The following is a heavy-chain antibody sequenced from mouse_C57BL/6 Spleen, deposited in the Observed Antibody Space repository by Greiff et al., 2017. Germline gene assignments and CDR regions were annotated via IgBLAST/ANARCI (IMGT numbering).Heavy chain of an antibody. D-gene: IGHD1-1*01. CDR3: AREPITTASDY. V-gene: IGHV3-6*01. CDR1: GYSITSGYY. Sequence: EVKLQESGPGLVKPSQSLSLTCSVTGYSITSGYYWNWIRQFPGNKLEWMGYISYDGSNNYNPSLKNRISITRDTSKNQFFLKLNSVTTEDTATYYCAREPITTASDYWGQGTSVTVSS. CDR2: ISYDGSN. J-gene: IGHJ4*01.